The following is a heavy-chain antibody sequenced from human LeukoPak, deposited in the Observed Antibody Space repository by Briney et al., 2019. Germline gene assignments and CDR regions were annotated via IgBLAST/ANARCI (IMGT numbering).Heavy chain of an antibody. CDR2: ISGSGGST. CDR1: GFSFDTYA. J-gene: IGHJ4*02. D-gene: IGHD6-13*01. CDR3: AKDRLAAAGTGSDY. Sequence: PGGSLRLSCAASGFSFDTYAMNWVRQAPGKGLEWVSSISGSGGSTYYSDSVKGRFTISRDNSKNTLYLQMHSLRAEDSAIYNCAKDRLAAAGTGSDYWGQGTLVTVSS. V-gene: IGHV3-23*01.